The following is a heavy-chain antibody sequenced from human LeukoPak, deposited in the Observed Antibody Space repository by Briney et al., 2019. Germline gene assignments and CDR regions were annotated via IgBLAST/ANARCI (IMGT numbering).Heavy chain of an antibody. CDR1: GFSFSGHW. Sequence: GGSLRLSCIASGFSFSGHWMHWARQLPGKGLVWVSRSSPTGSTTSYADSVKGRFTISRDNSKNTLYLQMNSLRAEDTAVYYCAKRPDIVGALYYFDYWGQGTLVTVSS. J-gene: IGHJ4*02. CDR2: SSPTGSTT. D-gene: IGHD1-26*01. V-gene: IGHV3-74*01. CDR3: AKRPDIVGALYYFDY.